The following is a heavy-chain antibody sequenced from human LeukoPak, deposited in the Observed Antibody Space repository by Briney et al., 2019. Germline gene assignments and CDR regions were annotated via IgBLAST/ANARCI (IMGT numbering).Heavy chain of an antibody. D-gene: IGHD3-3*01. Sequence: SETLSLTCAVYGGSFSGYYWSWIRQPPGKGLEWIGEINHSGSTNYNPSLKSRVTISVDTSKNQFSLKLSSVTAADTAVYYCARAVYDFWSGHHNWFDPWGQGTLVTVSS. CDR1: GGSFSGYY. J-gene: IGHJ5*02. CDR2: INHSGST. V-gene: IGHV4-34*01. CDR3: ARAVYDFWSGHHNWFDP.